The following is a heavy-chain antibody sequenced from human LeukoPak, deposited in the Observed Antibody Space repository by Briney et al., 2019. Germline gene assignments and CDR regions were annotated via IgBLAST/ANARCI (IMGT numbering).Heavy chain of an antibody. V-gene: IGHV4-4*07. CDR2: IYTSGSS. CDR1: GGSISSYY. CDR3: ASTGYSSGWLNRYFDL. Sequence: SETLSLTCTVSGGSISSYYWSWIRQPAGKGLEWIGRIYTSGSSNYNPSLKSRVTMSVDTSKNQFSLKLSSVTAADTAVYYCASTGYSSGWLNRYFDLWGRGTLVTVSS. J-gene: IGHJ2*01. D-gene: IGHD6-19*01.